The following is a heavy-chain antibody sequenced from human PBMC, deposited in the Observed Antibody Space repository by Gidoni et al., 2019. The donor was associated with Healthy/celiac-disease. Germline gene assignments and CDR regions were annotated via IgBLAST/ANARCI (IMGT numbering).Heavy chain of an antibody. CDR3: ARILWFGELFFDY. D-gene: IGHD3-10*01. J-gene: IGHJ4*02. CDR1: GFTFSSYW. Sequence: EVQLVESGGGLVQPGGSLRLSCAASGFTFSSYWMSWVRQAPGKGLEWVANIKQDGSEKYYVDSVKGRFTISRDNAKNSLYLQMNSLRAEDTAVYYCARILWFGELFFDYWGQGTLVTVSS. CDR2: IKQDGSEK. V-gene: IGHV3-7*01.